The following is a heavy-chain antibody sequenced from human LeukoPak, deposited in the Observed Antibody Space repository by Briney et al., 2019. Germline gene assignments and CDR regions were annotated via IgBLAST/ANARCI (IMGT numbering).Heavy chain of an antibody. Sequence: PSETLSLTCAVYGGSFSDYYWSWIRQPPGKGLEWIGEINHSGSTNYNPSLDGRVTISLDTSANHFSLQLNSVTAADTAVYYCVRHDGRGGATMGAFDSWGQGSLVTVSS. V-gene: IGHV4-34*01. CDR2: INHSGST. CDR1: GGSFSDYY. J-gene: IGHJ5*01. CDR3: VRHDGRGGATMGAFDS. D-gene: IGHD5-12*01.